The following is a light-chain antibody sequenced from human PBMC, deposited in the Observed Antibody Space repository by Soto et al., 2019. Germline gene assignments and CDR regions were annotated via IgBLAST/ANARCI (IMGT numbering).Light chain of an antibody. J-gene: IGKJ2*01. CDR2: DAS. Sequence: DIQMTQSPSTLSASVGDRVTITCRASQSISTWLAWYQQKPGKAPNLLIYDASSLDSGVPARFSGSGSGTEFTLTIPSLQPDDFATYYCKQYNSFSYTFGQGTKLEIK. CDR1: QSISTW. CDR3: KQYNSFSYT. V-gene: IGKV1-5*01.